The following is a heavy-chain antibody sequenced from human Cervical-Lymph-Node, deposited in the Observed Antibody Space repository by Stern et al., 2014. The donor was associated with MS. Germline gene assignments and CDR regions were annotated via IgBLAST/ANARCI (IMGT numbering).Heavy chain of an antibody. D-gene: IGHD3-3*01. Sequence: ESGPALVKPTQTLTLTCTFSGFSLVTSGVRVSWIRQPPGKALEWLARIDWNDQTFYNTSLMTRLTISKDASKNQVVLTMTNVDPVDTATYYCARMMGSGYRHYFDYWGQGTPVTVS. J-gene: IGHJ4*02. CDR2: IDWNDQT. CDR3: ARMMGSGYRHYFDY. CDR1: GFSLVTSGVR. V-gene: IGHV2-70*04.